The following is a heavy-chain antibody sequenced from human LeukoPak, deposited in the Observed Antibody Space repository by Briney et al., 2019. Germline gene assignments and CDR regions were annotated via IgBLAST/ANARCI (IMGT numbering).Heavy chain of an antibody. CDR1: GGSISSHY. Sequence: PSETLSLTCTVSGGSISSHYWSWIRQPPGKGLEWIGYIYYSGSTNYNPSLKSRVTISVDTSKNQFSLKLSSVTAADTAVYYCARAVTYHDVLTGYYRDYFDYWGQGILVTVSS. CDR2: IYYSGST. CDR3: ARAVTYHDVLTGYYRDYFDY. J-gene: IGHJ4*02. V-gene: IGHV4-59*11. D-gene: IGHD3-9*01.